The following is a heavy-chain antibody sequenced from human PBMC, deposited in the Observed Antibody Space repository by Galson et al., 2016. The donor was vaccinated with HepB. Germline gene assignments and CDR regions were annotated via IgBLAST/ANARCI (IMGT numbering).Heavy chain of an antibody. CDR1: GAAISSHNW. D-gene: IGHD2-2*01. Sequence: ETLSPTCAVSGAAISSHNWWKWFRQPPGQGLDWIGEIDPRGNTNCNPSLRSRVTTSADKPKNQFSLKLTSVTAADTAVYYCARILVGCTGTSCFFDPWGQGTLVTVSS. CDR3: ARILVGCTGTSCFFDP. J-gene: IGHJ5*02. V-gene: IGHV4-4*02. CDR2: IDPRGNT.